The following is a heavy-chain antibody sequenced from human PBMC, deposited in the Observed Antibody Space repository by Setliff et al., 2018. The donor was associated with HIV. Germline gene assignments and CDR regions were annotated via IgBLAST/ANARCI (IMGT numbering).Heavy chain of an antibody. Sequence: ASVKVSCKASGGTFTTYGISWVRQAPGQGLEWMGGIIPSLDTTNYAQKFQGRVTITADESTSTAYMELSSLKSDDTAMYYCARNVPGIVPRRVGFDPWGQGTLVTVSS. V-gene: IGHV1-69*13. CDR2: IIPSLDTT. CDR1: GGTFTTYG. CDR3: ARNVPGIVPRRVGFDP. D-gene: IGHD1-26*01. J-gene: IGHJ5*02.